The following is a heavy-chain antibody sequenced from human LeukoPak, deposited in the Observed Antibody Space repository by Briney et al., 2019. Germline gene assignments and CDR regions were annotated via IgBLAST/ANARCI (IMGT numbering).Heavy chain of an antibody. CDR1: GGAISTYS. V-gene: IGHV4-59*01. J-gene: IGHJ3*01. CDR3: ARSKDILLGDSDAFDL. Sequence: SETLSLTCTVSGGAISTYSWSWIRQPPGNVLEWIGYISERGDSNSNPSLKSRVTMSVDTSKNQFSLKLSSVTAADTAVYYCARSKDILLGDSDAFDLWGRGPTVTVSS. D-gene: IGHD2-21*01. CDR2: ISERGDS.